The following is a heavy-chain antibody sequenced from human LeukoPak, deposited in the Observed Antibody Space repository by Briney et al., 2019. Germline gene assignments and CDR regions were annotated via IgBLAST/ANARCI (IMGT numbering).Heavy chain of an antibody. CDR3: ARGTTVTAGGDYYYGMDV. J-gene: IGHJ6*02. CDR1: GFTFSTFC. CDR2: IKEDGSEK. V-gene: IGHV3-7*04. D-gene: IGHD4-17*01. Sequence: GGSLRLSCAASGFTFSTFCMTWVRQAPGKGLEWVANIKEDGSEKYYVDSVKGRFTISRDNAKNSLYLQMNSLTADDTAVYYCARGTTVTAGGDYYYGMDVWGQGTTVTVSS.